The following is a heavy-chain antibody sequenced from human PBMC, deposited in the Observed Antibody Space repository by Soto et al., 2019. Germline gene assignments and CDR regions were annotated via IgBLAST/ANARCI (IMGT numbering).Heavy chain of an antibody. D-gene: IGHD3-16*01. V-gene: IGHV4-39*01. CDR2: IYYSGST. J-gene: IGHJ5*02. CDR1: GGYISSSSYY. CDR3: ARLGGGADWFDP. Sequence: TSETLCLTCTVAGGYISSSSYYWGWHRQPPGKGLEWIGSIYYSGSTYYNPSLKSRVTISVDTSKNQFSLKLSSVTAADTAVYYCARLGGGADWFDPWGQGTLVTVSS.